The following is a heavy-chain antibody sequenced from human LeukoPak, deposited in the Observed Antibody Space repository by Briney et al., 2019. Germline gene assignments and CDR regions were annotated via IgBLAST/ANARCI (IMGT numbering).Heavy chain of an antibody. CDR1: GGTFSSYA. CDR2: IIPIFGTA. J-gene: IGHJ6*03. D-gene: IGHD1-26*01. V-gene: IGHV1-69*13. Sequence: GASVTVSFKASGGTFSSYAISWVRQAPGQGLEWMGGIIPIFGTANYAQKFQGRVTITADESTSTAYMELSSLRSEDTAVYYCAGGSYWGGYYYYYMDVWGKGTTVTVSS. CDR3: AGGSYWGGYYYYYMDV.